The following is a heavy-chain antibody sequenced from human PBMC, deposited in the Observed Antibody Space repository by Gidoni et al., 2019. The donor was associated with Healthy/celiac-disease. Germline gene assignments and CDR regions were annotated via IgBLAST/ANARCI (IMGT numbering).Heavy chain of an antibody. Sequence: EVQLLESGGGLVQPGGSLRLSGAASGFTFSSYAMSWVRQAPGKGLEWVSAISGSGGSTYYADSVKGRFTISRDNSKNTLYLQMNSLRAEDTAVYYCAKDRDSNYDLADYWGQGTLVTVSS. CDR3: AKDRDSNYDLADY. V-gene: IGHV3-23*01. J-gene: IGHJ4*02. CDR2: ISGSGGST. D-gene: IGHD4-4*01. CDR1: GFTFSSYA.